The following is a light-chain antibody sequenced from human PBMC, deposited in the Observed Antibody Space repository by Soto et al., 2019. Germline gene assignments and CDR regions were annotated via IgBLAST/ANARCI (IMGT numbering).Light chain of an antibody. CDR2: DAS. CDR3: QQRSNGLT. CDR1: QSVSSY. J-gene: IGKJ4*01. V-gene: IGKV3-11*01. Sequence: EIVLTQSPATLSLSPGERATLSCRASQSVSSYLAWYQQKPGQAPRLLIYDASNRATGIPARFSGSGSGTDLTLTISSREPEDFAGYYCQQRSNGLTCGGGTKVEIK.